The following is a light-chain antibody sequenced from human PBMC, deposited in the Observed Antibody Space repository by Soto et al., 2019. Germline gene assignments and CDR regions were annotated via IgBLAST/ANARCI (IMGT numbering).Light chain of an antibody. J-gene: IGLJ1*01. CDR1: SSDIGGNS. V-gene: IGLV1-51*01. CDR3: GSWDSSLSAYV. CDR2: DDN. Sequence: QSVLTQPPSVSAAPGQKVTISCSGSSSDIGGNSVSWYQQLPGTAPKLLIYDDNKRPSGIPDRFSGSKSGTSATLGITGFQTGDEADYYCGSWDSSLSAYVFGTGTKV.